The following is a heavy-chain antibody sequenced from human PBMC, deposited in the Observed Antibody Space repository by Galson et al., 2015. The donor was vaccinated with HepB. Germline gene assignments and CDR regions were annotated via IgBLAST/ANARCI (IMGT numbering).Heavy chain of an antibody. J-gene: IGHJ6*02. D-gene: IGHD3-3*01. CDR2: ISSSSSYI. Sequence: SLRLSCAASGFTFSSYSMNWVRQAPGKGLEWVSSISSSSSYIYYADSVKGRFTISRDNAKNSLYLQMNSLRAEDTAVYYCARDPYDFWSGFSYYYYYGMDVWGQGTTVTVSS. CDR1: GFTFSSYS. V-gene: IGHV3-21*01. CDR3: ARDPYDFWSGFSYYYYYGMDV.